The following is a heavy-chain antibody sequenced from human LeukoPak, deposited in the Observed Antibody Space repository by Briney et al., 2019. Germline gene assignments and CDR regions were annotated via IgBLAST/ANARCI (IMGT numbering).Heavy chain of an antibody. CDR1: SDSISSSSYY. J-gene: IGHJ3*02. Sequence: SETLSLTCTVSSDSISSSSYYWGWIRQPPGKGLEWIGSIYYSGSTYYNPSLKSRVTISVDTSKNQFSLKLSSVTAADTAVYYCARAGGYSYGYRGADAFDIWGQGTMVTVSS. D-gene: IGHD5-18*01. V-gene: IGHV4-39*07. CDR2: IYYSGST. CDR3: ARAGGYSYGYRGADAFDI.